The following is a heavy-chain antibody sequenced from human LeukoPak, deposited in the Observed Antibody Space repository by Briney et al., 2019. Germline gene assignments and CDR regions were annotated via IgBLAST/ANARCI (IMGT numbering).Heavy chain of an antibody. CDR1: GFTFSSYS. J-gene: IGHJ6*02. CDR3: ARDLHYYDSSGYSYYYGMDV. Sequence: GGSLRLSCAASGFTFSSYSMSWVRQAPGKGLEWVSSISSSSSYIYYADSVKGRFTISRDNAKNSLYLQMNSLRAEDTAVYYCARDLHYYDSSGYSYYYGMDVWGQGTTVTVSS. CDR2: ISSSSSYI. D-gene: IGHD3-22*01. V-gene: IGHV3-21*01.